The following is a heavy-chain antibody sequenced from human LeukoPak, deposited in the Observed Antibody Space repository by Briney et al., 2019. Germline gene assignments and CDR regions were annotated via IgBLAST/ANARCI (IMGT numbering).Heavy chain of an antibody. V-gene: IGHV3-30*02. D-gene: IGHD1-26*01. J-gene: IGHJ6*03. CDR2: IRYDGSNK. CDR1: GFTFSSYG. CDR3: AKDASGSYYYYYYMDV. Sequence: GGSLRPSCAASGFTFSSYGMHWVRQAPGKGLEWVAFIRYDGSNKYYADSVKGRFTISRDNSKNTLYLQMNSLRAEDTAVYYCAKDASGSYYYYYYMDVWGKGTTVTISS.